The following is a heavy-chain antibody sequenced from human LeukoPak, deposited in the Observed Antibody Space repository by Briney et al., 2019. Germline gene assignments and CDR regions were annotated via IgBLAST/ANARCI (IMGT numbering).Heavy chain of an antibody. CDR2: IYYSGST. J-gene: IGHJ3*02. D-gene: IGHD2-2*01. CDR1: GGSISSYY. V-gene: IGHV4-59*12. Sequence: KPSETLSLTCTVSGGSISSYYWSWIRQPPGKGLEWIGYIYYSGSTNYNPSLKSRVTISVDTSKNQFSLKLSSVTAADTAVYYCARRRLLGYCSSTSCPGAFDIWGQGTMVTVSS. CDR3: ARRRLLGYCSSTSCPGAFDI.